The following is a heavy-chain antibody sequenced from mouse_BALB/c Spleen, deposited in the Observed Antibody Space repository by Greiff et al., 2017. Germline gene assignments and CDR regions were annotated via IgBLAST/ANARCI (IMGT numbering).Heavy chain of an antibody. J-gene: IGHJ3*01. D-gene: IGHD1-1*02. CDR2: ILPGSGST. Sequence: QVQLQQSGAELMKPGASVKISCKATGYTFSSYWIEWVKQRPGHGLEWIGEILPGSGSTNYNEKFKGKATFTADTSSNTAYMQLSSLTSEDSAVYYCARRGGGTAWFAYWGQGTLVTVSA. V-gene: IGHV1-9*01. CDR1: GYTFSSYW. CDR3: ARRGGGTAWFAY.